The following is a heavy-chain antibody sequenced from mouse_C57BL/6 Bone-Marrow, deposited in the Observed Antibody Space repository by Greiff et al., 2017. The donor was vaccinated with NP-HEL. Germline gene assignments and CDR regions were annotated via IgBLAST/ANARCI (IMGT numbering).Heavy chain of an antibody. D-gene: IGHD1-1*01. CDR3: ANLYYYGSGAY. Sequence: QVQLQQSGAELARPGASVKLSCKASGYTFTSYGISWVKQRTGQGLEWIGEIYPRSGNTYSNEKFKGKATLTADKSSSTAYMELRSLISEDSAVYFCANLYYYGSGAYWGQGTTLTVSS. CDR2: IYPRSGNT. V-gene: IGHV1-81*01. J-gene: IGHJ2*01. CDR1: GYTFTSYG.